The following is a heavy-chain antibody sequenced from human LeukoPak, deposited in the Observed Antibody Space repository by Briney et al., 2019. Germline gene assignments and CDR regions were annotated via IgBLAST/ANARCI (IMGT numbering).Heavy chain of an antibody. V-gene: IGHV3-7*01. CDR1: GFTFSFYA. CDR3: TGDYYFDY. CDR2: IKQDGSEK. Sequence: GGSLRLSCAASGFTFSFYALSWVRQAPGKGLEWVANIKQDGSEKYYVDSVRGRFTISRDNAKNSLYLQMNSLRAEDTAVYYCTGDYYFDYWGQGTLVTVSS. J-gene: IGHJ4*02.